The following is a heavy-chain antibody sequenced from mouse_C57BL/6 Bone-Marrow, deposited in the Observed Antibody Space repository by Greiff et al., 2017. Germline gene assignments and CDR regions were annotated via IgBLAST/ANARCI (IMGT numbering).Heavy chain of an antibody. CDR2: MHPNGGSP. CDR3: ARSYDYDDYTMDY. Sequence: VQLQQSGAELVKPGASVKLSCKASGYTFTNYWMHWVKQRPGQGLEWIGMMHPNGGSPDYNEKFMGEATLSVDKSYRTAYMELSSLTSEDSAVYYYARSYDYDDYTMDYGGQGTSVTVSS. CDR1: GYTFTNYW. J-gene: IGHJ4*01. D-gene: IGHD2-4*01. V-gene: IGHV1-64*01.